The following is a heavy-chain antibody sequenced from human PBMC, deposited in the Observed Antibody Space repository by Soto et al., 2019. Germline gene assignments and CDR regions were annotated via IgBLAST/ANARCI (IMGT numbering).Heavy chain of an antibody. J-gene: IGHJ3*01. Sequence: QVQVVQSGADVKKPGSSVKVSCKASGGSFGSSAISWVRQAPAQGLEWMGEIIPVFDKANYAQNFQGRLTITADEPTGTVFMQLSSLRSEDTAVYFCARLRRYWGDAFDLWGLGTLVTVSS. CDR3: ARLRRYWGDAFDL. V-gene: IGHV1-69*01. CDR2: IIPVFDKA. D-gene: IGHD3-16*01. CDR1: GGSFGSSA.